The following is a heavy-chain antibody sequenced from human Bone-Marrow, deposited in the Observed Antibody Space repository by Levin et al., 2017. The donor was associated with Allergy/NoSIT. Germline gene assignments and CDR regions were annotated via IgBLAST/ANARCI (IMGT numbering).Heavy chain of an antibody. CDR2: IYHGGRT. V-gene: IGHV4-4*02. J-gene: IGHJ4*02. Sequence: SETLSLTCTVSGGSISSSTWWSWVRPSPGKGLEWIGEIYHGGRTNYNPSLKSRVSMSVDKSNSQFSLKLSSVTAADTAVYYCARDTLDYGTNSGNYWGQGTLVTVSS. D-gene: IGHD4-17*01. CDR1: GGSISSSTW. CDR3: ARDTLDYGTNSGNY.